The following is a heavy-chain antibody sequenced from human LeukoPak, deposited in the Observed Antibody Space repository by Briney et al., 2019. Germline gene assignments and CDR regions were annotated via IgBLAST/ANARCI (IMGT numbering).Heavy chain of an antibody. CDR3: TSPVQLERGNWFDP. Sequence: GGSLRLSCAASGFTVSSNYMSWVRQAPGKGLEWVSVIYSGGSTYYADSVKGRFTISRDNSKNTLYLQMNSLRAEDTAVYYCTSPVQLERGNWFDPWGQGTLVTVSS. J-gene: IGHJ5*02. CDR1: GFTVSSNY. V-gene: IGHV3-53*01. D-gene: IGHD1-1*01. CDR2: IYSGGST.